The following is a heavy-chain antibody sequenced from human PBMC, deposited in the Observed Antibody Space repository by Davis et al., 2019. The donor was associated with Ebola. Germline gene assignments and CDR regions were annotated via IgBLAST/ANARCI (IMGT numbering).Heavy chain of an antibody. D-gene: IGHD6-19*01. J-gene: IGHJ4*02. CDR3: ARRRLSTTTIAVAEGPLDY. V-gene: IGHV4-30-4*01. Sequence: MPSETLSLTCSVSGASVSTTDDFWSWIRQSPGKGLEWIGYIIYSGNTYYSPSLKSRVTISIDTSKNQFSLKLSSVTVADTAVYYCARRRLSTTTIAVAEGPLDYWGQGTLVTVSS. CDR2: IIYSGNT. CDR1: GASVSTTDDF.